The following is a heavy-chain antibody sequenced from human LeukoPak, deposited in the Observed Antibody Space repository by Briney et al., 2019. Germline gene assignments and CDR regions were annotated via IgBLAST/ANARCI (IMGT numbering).Heavy chain of an antibody. CDR1: GFTFSSYA. Sequence: PGGSLRLSCAASGFTFSSYAMTWVRQAPGKGLEWVSSIGTHGTTTYYADSVKGRFTISRDDSKNTLYLQMYSLRADDTAVYYCAKDRRAVAGVDYFDYWGQGTLVTVSS. V-gene: IGHV3-23*01. D-gene: IGHD6-19*01. CDR3: AKDRRAVAGVDYFDY. J-gene: IGHJ4*02. CDR2: IGTHGTTT.